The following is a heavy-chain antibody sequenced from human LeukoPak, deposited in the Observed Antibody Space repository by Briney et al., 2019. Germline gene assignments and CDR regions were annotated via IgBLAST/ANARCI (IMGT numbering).Heavy chain of an antibody. Sequence: GGSLRLSCAASGFTFSSYSMNWVRQAPGKGLEWVTSISSSSSSYIYYADSVKGRFTISRVNAKKSLYLQMNSLRPEDTAVYYCARSAAAGRIVATFGYWGQGTLVIVSS. V-gene: IGHV3-21*01. CDR1: GFTFSSYS. D-gene: IGHD5-12*01. J-gene: IGHJ4*02. CDR2: ISSSSSSYI. CDR3: ARSAAAGRIVATFGY.